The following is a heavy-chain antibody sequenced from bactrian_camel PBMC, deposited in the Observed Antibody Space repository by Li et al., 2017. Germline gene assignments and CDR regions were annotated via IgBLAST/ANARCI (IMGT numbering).Heavy chain of an antibody. CDR2: IYSDGMT. J-gene: IGHJ4*01. Sequence: QVQLVESGGGSVQAGGSLRLSCAASGYTYNRNCMAWFRQAPEKEREGVAAIYSDGMTFYGDSVKGRFTISQDNTKTLVYLRMDNLKPEDTAMYSCATRRCSPATIGTWGRGGGYTFGEQGTQVTVS. D-gene: IGHD4*01. V-gene: IGHV3S53*01. CDR1: GYTYNRNC.